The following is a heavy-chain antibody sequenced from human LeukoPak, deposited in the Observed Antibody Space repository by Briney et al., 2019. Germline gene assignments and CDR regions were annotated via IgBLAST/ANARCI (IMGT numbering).Heavy chain of an antibody. D-gene: IGHD3-22*01. CDR1: RGSISSYY. Sequence: SETLSLTCTVSRGSISSYYWSWIRQPPGKGLEWIGFIFYSGTTNYNPSLKSRVTISVDTSKNQFSLKLSSVTAADTAVYYCARGGWNKFDYWGRGTLVTVSS. V-gene: IGHV4-59*01. J-gene: IGHJ4*02. CDR3: ARGGWNKFDY. CDR2: IFYSGTT.